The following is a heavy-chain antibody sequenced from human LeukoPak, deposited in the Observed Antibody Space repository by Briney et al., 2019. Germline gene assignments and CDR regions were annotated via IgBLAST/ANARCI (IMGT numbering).Heavy chain of an antibody. V-gene: IGHV1-2*02. CDR2: INANSGDT. D-gene: IGHD3-22*01. CDR3: AREISGYSDY. Sequence: ASVKVSCKASGYTFTGYYMHWVRQAPGQGLEWMGWINANSGDTKYAQKFQGRDTVTRDTSISTAYMELSRLRSDDTAMYYCAREISGYSDYWGQGTLVTVSS. J-gene: IGHJ4*02. CDR1: GYTFTGYY.